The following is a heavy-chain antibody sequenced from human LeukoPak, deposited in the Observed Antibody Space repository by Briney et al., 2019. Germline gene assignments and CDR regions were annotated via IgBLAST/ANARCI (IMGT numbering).Heavy chain of an antibody. CDR3: ARDSAGTIFGVVISYYFDY. V-gene: IGHV1-2*02. D-gene: IGHD3-3*01. CDR2: INPNSGGT. CDR1: GYTFTGYY. J-gene: IGHJ4*02. Sequence: ASVKVSCKASGYTFTGYYMHWVRQAPGQRLEWMGWINPNSGGTNYAQKFQGRVTMTRDTSISTAYMELSRLRSDDTAVYYCARDSAGTIFGVVISYYFDYWGQGTLVTVSS.